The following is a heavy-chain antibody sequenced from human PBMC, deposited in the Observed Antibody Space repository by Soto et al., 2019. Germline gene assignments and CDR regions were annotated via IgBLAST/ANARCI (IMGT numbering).Heavy chain of an antibody. CDR1: GYSFTSYL. J-gene: IGHJ3*02. Sequence: GESLKISFKGSGYSFTSYLIGWVRQMPGKGLEWMGRIDPSDSYTNYSPSFQGHVTISADKSISTAYLQWSSLKASDTAMYYCARLRQQVVYDAFDIWGQGTMVTVSS. CDR2: IDPSDSYT. CDR3: ARLRQQVVYDAFDI. V-gene: IGHV5-10-1*01. D-gene: IGHD6-13*01.